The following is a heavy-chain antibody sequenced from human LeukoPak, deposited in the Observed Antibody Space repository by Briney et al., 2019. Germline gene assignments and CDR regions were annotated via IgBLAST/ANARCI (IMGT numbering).Heavy chain of an antibody. CDR1: GFSFSDYY. CDR2: ISSNNGRII. CDR3: ARYYSDAFDV. Sequence: GGSLRLSCAASGFSFSDYYMTWIRQAPGKGLEWLSYISSNNGRIIYYADSVKGRFTISRDNTKNSLFLQMVSLRVEDTAVYYCARYYSDAFDVWGQGTVVTVSP. D-gene: IGHD3-10*01. J-gene: IGHJ3*01. V-gene: IGHV3-11*04.